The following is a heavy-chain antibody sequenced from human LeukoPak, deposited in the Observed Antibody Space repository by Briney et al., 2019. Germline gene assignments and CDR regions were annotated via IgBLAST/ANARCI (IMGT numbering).Heavy chain of an antibody. CDR2: TSSDLNVK. D-gene: IGHD3-10*01. CDR3: AREGYYGSGSPPSLYFDY. J-gene: IGHJ4*02. Sequence: PGGSLGLSCEASGFTFRNYVIHWVRQAPGKGLEWVAVTSSDLNVKLYADSVKGRFTISRDNSRSTLYLQMNILRPEDTAIYYCAREGYYGSGSPPSLYFDYWGQGTLVTVSS. CDR1: GFTFRNYV. V-gene: IGHV3-30-3*01.